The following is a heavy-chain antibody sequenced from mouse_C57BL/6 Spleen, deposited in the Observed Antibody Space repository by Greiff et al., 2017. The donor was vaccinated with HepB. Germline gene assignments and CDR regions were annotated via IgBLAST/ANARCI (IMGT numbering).Heavy chain of an antibody. CDR2: INPNNGGT. CDR3: ARGGGSIWFAY. Sequence: EVQLQQSGPELVKPGASVKISCKASGYTFTDYYMNWVKQSHGKSLEWIGDINPNNGGTSYNQKFTGKATLTVDKSSSTAYMELRSLTSEDSAVYYCARGGGSIWFAYWGQGTLVTVSA. CDR1: GYTFTDYY. D-gene: IGHD1-1*01. J-gene: IGHJ3*01. V-gene: IGHV1-26*01.